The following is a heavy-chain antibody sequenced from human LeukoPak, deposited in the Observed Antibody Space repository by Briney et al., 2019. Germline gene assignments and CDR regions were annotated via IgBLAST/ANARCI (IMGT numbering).Heavy chain of an antibody. J-gene: IGHJ4*02. D-gene: IGHD5-18*01. V-gene: IGHV3-30*02. Sequence: PGGSLRLSCAASGFTFSSYGMHWVRQAPGKGLEWVAFIRYDGSNKYYADSVKGRFTISRDNSKNTLYLQMNSLRAEDTAVYYCAKPVARTSYGCSGTDHWGQGTLVPVSS. CDR2: IRYDGSNK. CDR1: GFTFSSYG. CDR3: AKPVARTSYGCSGTDH.